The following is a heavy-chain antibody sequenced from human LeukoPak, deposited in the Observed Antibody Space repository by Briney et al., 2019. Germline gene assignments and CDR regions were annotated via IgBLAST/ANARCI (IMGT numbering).Heavy chain of an antibody. D-gene: IGHD2/OR15-2a*01. V-gene: IGHV1-2*02. Sequence: GASVKVSCKASGYTFTGYYMHWVRPAPGQGLEWMGWINPSSGGTNYAQKFQRRVTLTRDTSISTAYMELSRLTSDDTAVFCCATLSFSEDNWFGPWGERTLGTPSS. CDR3: ATLSFSEDNWFGP. J-gene: IGHJ5*02. CDR1: GYTFTGYY. CDR2: INPSSGGT.